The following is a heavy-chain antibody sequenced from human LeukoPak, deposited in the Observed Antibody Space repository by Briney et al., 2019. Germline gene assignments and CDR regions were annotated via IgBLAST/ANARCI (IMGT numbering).Heavy chain of an antibody. CDR3: AGGGDSGGYYYPMFDY. D-gene: IGHD3-22*01. V-gene: IGHV4-61*08. CDR2: IYYSGST. CDR1: GGSISSGGYY. J-gene: IGHJ4*02. Sequence: PSQTLSLTCTVSGGSISSGGYYWSWIRQHPGKGLEWIGYIYYSGSTNYNPSLKSRVTISVDTSKNQFSLKPNSVTAADTAVYYCAGGGDSGGYYYPMFDYWGQGTLVTVSS.